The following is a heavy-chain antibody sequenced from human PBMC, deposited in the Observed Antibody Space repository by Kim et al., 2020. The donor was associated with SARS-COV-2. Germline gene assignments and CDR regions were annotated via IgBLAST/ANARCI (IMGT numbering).Heavy chain of an antibody. Sequence: YYADAVKGRFTISRDNSKNTLYLQMNSLRAEDTAVYYCAKDLAVFPGMDVWGQGTTVTVSS. CDR3: AKDLAVFPGMDV. V-gene: IGHV3-23*01. D-gene: IGHD2-8*02. J-gene: IGHJ6*02.